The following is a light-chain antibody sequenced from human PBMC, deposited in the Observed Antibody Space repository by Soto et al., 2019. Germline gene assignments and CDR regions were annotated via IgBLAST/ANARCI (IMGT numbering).Light chain of an antibody. Sequence: IVMTQSPATLSESPGERVTLSCRASQSIDSKLAWYQQRPGQAPRLLIYAASTRATGIPARFSGSGSRTEFTLTISGLQSEDFAVYYCQQYKNWRTFGQGTNVEIK. V-gene: IGKV3-15*01. J-gene: IGKJ1*01. CDR2: AAS. CDR1: QSIDSK. CDR3: QQYKNWRT.